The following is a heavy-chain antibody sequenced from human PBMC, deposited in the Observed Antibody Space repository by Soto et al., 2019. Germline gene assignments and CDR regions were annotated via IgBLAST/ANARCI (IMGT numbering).Heavy chain of an antibody. CDR2: IYYSGST. V-gene: IGHV4-39*01. J-gene: IGHJ6*03. CDR3: ARHNRCSGGSCYYYYYMDV. CDR1: GGSISSSSYY. D-gene: IGHD2-15*01. Sequence: QLQLQESGPGLVKPSETLSLTCTVSGGSISSSSYYWGWIRQPPGKGLEWIGSIYYSGSTYYNPSLKSRVTISVDTSKNQFSLKLSSVTAADTAVYYCARHNRCSGGSCYYYYYMDVWGKGTTVTVSS.